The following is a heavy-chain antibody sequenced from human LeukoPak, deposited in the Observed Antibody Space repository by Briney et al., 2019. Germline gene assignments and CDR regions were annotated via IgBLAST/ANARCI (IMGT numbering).Heavy chain of an antibody. J-gene: IGHJ4*02. CDR2: ISSTSRYI. CDR3: AGTQWLLQTSLDY. Sequence: VSSISSTSRYIYYAPSVKGRFTISRDNAKNSLYLQMNSLRAEDTAVYYCAGTQWLLQTSLDYWGQGTLVTVSS. D-gene: IGHD6-19*01. V-gene: IGHV3-21*01.